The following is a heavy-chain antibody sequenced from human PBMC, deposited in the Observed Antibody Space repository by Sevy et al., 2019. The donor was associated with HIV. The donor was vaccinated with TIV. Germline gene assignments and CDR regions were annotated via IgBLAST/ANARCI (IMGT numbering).Heavy chain of an antibody. CDR2: IYYSGST. V-gene: IGHV4-59*01. CDR3: ARGGVGITFGGVIAIDAFDI. CDR1: DGSISSYY. D-gene: IGHD3-16*02. J-gene: IGHJ3*02. Sequence: SETLSLTCTVSDGSISSYYWSWIRQPPGKGLEWIGYIYYSGSTNYNPSLKSRVTISVDTSKNQFSLKLSSVTAADTAVYYCARGGVGITFGGVIAIDAFDIWGQGTMVTVSS.